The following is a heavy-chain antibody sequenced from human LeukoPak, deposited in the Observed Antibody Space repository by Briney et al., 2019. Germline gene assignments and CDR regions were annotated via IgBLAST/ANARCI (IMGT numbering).Heavy chain of an antibody. J-gene: IGHJ4*02. CDR3: AKDRGFGVADYYFDY. Sequence: PGGSLRLSCAASGFTFDDYAMHWVRQAPGKGLESVSLISWDGGSTYYADSVKGRFTISRDNSKNSLYLQMNSLRAEDTALYYCAKDRGFGVADYYFDYWGQGTLVTVSS. CDR1: GFTFDDYA. CDR2: ISWDGGST. V-gene: IGHV3-43D*03. D-gene: IGHD3-3*01.